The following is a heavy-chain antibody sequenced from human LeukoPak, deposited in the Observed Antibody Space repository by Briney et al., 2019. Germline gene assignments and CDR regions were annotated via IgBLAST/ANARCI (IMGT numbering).Heavy chain of an antibody. J-gene: IGHJ3*02. CDR3: ASESSGRMDDAFDI. Sequence: ASVKVSCKASGYTFTSYDINWVRQATGQGLEWMGWLNPNSGNTGYAQKFQGRVTISRNTSINTAYMELSSLRSEDTAVYYCASESSGRMDDAFDIWGQGTMVTVSS. V-gene: IGHV1-8*03. D-gene: IGHD6-19*01. CDR2: LNPNSGNT. CDR1: GYTFTSYD.